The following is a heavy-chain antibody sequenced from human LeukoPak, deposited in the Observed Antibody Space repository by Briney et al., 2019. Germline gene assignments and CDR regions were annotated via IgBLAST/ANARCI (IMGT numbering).Heavy chain of an antibody. CDR1: GFTFSWYA. D-gene: IGHD6-19*01. J-gene: IGHJ4*02. V-gene: IGHV3-23*01. CDR2: ISGSAGSP. Sequence: QTGGSLRLSCAAFGFTFSWYAMSWVRQAPGKGLEWVSAISGSAGSPHYADSVRGRFTISRDNSRNTLYLQMNSLRAEDTAVYYCAKDLQVSSAYHFDYWGQGTLVSVSS. CDR3: AKDLQVSSAYHFDY.